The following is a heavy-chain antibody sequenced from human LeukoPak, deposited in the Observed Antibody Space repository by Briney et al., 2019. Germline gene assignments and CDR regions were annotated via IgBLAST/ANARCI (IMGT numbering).Heavy chain of an antibody. Sequence: GSSVKVSCKASGGTFSSYAISWVRQAPGQGPEWMGRIIPILGIANYTQKFQGRVTITADKSTSTAYMELSSLRSEDTAVYYCARGSSSGYYNNFDYWGQGTLVTVSS. D-gene: IGHD3-22*01. J-gene: IGHJ4*02. CDR2: IIPILGIA. CDR3: ARGSSSGYYNNFDY. CDR1: GGTFSSYA. V-gene: IGHV1-69*04.